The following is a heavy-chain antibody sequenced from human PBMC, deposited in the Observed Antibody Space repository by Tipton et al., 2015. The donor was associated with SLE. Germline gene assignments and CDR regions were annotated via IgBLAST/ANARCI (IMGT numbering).Heavy chain of an antibody. CDR2: INWNGGST. D-gene: IGHD2/OR15-2a*01. J-gene: IGHJ6*03. CDR3: ARAKFLYYMDV. Sequence: SLRLSCAASGFTFDDYGMSWVRQAPGKGLEWVSGINWNGGSTGYADSVKDRFTISRDNAKNSLYLQMNSLRAEDTALYYCARAKFLYYMDVWGKGTTVTVSS. CDR1: GFTFDDYG. V-gene: IGHV3-20*04.